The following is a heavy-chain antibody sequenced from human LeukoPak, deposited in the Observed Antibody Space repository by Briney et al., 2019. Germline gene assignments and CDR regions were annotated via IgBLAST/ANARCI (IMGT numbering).Heavy chain of an antibody. Sequence: GGSLRLSCAASGFTFSSYAMSWVRQAPGKGLEWVSDISGSGGNAYYADSVKGRLTISRDNSKNTLYLQMNSLRAEDTAVYYCAKGHLGTIFGVVTDYWGQGTLVTVSS. D-gene: IGHD3-3*01. CDR3: AKGHLGTIFGVVTDY. J-gene: IGHJ4*02. V-gene: IGHV3-23*01. CDR1: GFTFSSYA. CDR2: ISGSGGNA.